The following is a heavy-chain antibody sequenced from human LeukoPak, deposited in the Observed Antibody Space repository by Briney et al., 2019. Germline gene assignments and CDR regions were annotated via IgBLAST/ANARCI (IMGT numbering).Heavy chain of an antibody. CDR1: GFTFSSYG. Sequence: GGSLRLSCAASGFTFSSYGTHWVRQAPGKGLEWVAVVSYDGSNKYYADSVKGRFTISRDNSKNTLYLQMNSLRSEDTAVYYCAKARDDSSGQHFDYWGQGTLVTVSS. J-gene: IGHJ4*02. CDR3: AKARDDSSGQHFDY. V-gene: IGHV3-30*18. CDR2: VSYDGSNK. D-gene: IGHD3-22*01.